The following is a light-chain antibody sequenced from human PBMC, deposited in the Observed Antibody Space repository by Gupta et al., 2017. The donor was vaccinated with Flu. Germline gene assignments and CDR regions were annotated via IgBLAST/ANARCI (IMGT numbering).Light chain of an antibody. J-gene: IGKJ4*01. CDR2: DAS. CDR3: QQYDNLPPSLT. Sequence: DIQTTQSPSSLSASVGDRVTITCQASQDISNYLNWYQQKPGKAPKLLIYDASNLETGVPSRFSGSGSGTDFTFTISSLQPEDIATYYCQQYDNLPPSLTFGGGTKVEIK. V-gene: IGKV1-33*01. CDR1: QDISNY.